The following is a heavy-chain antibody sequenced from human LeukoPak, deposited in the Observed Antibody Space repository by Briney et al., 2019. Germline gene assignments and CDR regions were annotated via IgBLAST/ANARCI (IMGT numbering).Heavy chain of an antibody. Sequence: SETLSLTCTVSGGSISSYYWSWIRQPPGKGLEWIGYTYYSGSTNYNPSLKSRVTISVDTSKNQFSLKLSSVTAADTAVYYCARHFPQWELPRIGDYFDYWGQGTLVTVSS. V-gene: IGHV4-59*08. CDR1: GGSISSYY. J-gene: IGHJ4*02. D-gene: IGHD1-26*01. CDR2: TYYSGST. CDR3: ARHFPQWELPRIGDYFDY.